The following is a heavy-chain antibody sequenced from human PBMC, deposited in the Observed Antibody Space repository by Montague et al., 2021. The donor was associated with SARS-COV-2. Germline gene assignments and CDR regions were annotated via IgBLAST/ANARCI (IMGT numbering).Heavy chain of an antibody. CDR3: ARHVDSYGPYYFDY. CDR2: IYHSGST. Sequence: SETLSLTCAVSGGSISSSKWWSWVRQPPGKGLEWIGEIYHSGSTNYNPSLKSRVTISVDTSKNQFSLKLSSVTAADTAVYYCARHVDSYGPYYFDYWGQGTLVTVSS. D-gene: IGHD5-18*01. J-gene: IGHJ4*02. V-gene: IGHV4-4*02. CDR1: GGSISSSKW.